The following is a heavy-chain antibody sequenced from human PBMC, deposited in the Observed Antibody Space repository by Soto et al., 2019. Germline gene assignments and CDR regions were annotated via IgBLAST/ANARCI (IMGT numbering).Heavy chain of an antibody. CDR2: INPDAGAT. J-gene: IGHJ5*02. CDR3: ARGDIVLVPASEGNWFDP. V-gene: IGHV1-46*01. CDR1: AYSFTTYH. Sequence: ASVKVSCKASAYSFTTYHIHWVRQAPGQGLERMGLINPDAGATNYAQRFQGRLRLTRDTSTSTVYMELRSLRFDDTAVYYCARGDIVLVPASEGNWFDPWGQGTLVTVSS. D-gene: IGHD2-2*01.